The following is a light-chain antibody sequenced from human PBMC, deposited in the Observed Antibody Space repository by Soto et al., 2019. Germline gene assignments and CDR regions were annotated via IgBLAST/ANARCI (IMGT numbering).Light chain of an antibody. J-gene: IGLJ1*01. CDR3: RSFAGSKNFPYF. Sequence: QSVLTQPPSGSGSPGQSATISCTGTSSDVGAYDYVSWYQQHPGKAPKLMIYEINKRPSGVPERFSGSKSGNTASPTVSWYQAAHEAAHHCRSFAGSKNFPYFFGHRTQVT. CDR1: SSDVGAYDY. CDR2: EIN. V-gene: IGLV2-8*01.